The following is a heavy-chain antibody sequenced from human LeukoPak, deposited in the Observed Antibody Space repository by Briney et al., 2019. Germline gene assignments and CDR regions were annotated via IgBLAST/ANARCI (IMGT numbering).Heavy chain of an antibody. Sequence: PGRSLRLSCAASGFTFNMYTMHWVRQAPGKGLEWVALISYDGNNKYYADSVKGRFTISRDNSKNTLYLQMNSLRAEDTAVYYCARDRKIVVVIATLDYWGQGALVTVPS. V-gene: IGHV3-30-3*01. D-gene: IGHD2-15*01. CDR1: GFTFNMYT. J-gene: IGHJ4*02. CDR3: ARDRKIVVVIATLDY. CDR2: ISYDGNNK.